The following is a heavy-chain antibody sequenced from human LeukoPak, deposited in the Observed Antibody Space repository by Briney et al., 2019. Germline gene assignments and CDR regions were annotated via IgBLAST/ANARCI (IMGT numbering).Heavy chain of an antibody. J-gene: IGHJ4*02. CDR3: ASPLTGIAAAGHPLGY. D-gene: IGHD6-13*01. Sequence: GESLKISCKGSGYSFTSYWIGWVRQMPGKGLEWMGIIYPGDSDTRYSPSFQGQVTISADKSISTAYLQWSSLKASGTAMYYCASPLTGIAAAGHPLGYWGQGTLVTVSS. CDR1: GYSFTSYW. V-gene: IGHV5-51*01. CDR2: IYPGDSDT.